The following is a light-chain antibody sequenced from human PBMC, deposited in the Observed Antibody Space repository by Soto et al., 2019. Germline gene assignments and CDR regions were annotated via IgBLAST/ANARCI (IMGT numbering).Light chain of an antibody. J-gene: IGKJ5*01. CDR3: QQRMIWPPIT. CDR2: DAS. Sequence: PGERATLSCRTSQSVNYFLAWYQQKPGQAPRLLIYDASNMATGIPARFTGSGSGTDFTLTISRLEPEDFAVYYCQQRMIWPPITFGQGTRLEIK. CDR1: QSVNYF. V-gene: IGKV3-11*01.